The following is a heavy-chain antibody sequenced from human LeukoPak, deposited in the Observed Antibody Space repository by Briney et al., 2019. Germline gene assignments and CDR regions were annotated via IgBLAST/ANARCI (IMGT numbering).Heavy chain of an antibody. Sequence: GGSLRLSCAASGFTFSDYYMSWIRQAPGKGLEWVSYISSSGSTIYYADSVKGRFTISRDNAKNSLYLQMNSLRAEDTALYYCAKDIGYCSGGSCYGFDYWGQGTLVTVSS. J-gene: IGHJ4*02. V-gene: IGHV3-11*01. CDR3: AKDIGYCSGGSCYGFDY. CDR2: ISSSGSTI. D-gene: IGHD2-15*01. CDR1: GFTFSDYY.